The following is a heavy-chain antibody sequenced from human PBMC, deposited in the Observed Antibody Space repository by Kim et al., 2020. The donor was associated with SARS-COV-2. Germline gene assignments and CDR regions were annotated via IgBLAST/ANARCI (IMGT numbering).Heavy chain of an antibody. V-gene: IGHV1-46*01. J-gene: IGHJ3*02. CDR1: GYTFSSYY. Sequence: ASVKVSCKASGYTFSSYYIHWVRQAPGQGLEWMGIIDPSGGSTNYAQKFQGRVTMTRDTSTSTVYMELSSLRSEDTAVYYCARPREWNRIRDGFDIWGQGTRVTVSS. CDR3: ARPREWNRIRDGFDI. D-gene: IGHD1-1*01. CDR2: IDPSGGST.